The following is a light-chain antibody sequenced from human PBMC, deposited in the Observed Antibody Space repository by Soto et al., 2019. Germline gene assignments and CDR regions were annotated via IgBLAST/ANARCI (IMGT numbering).Light chain of an antibody. J-gene: IGKJ1*01. CDR1: QAISNW. V-gene: IGKV1-5*01. CDR2: TAS. Sequence: DIQMTQSPSSVSASVGDRVTITCRASQAISNWLAWYQQKPGKAPELLIYTASTLESGVPSRFSGRGSGTEFTLTISSLQPDDFATYYCQQYNSYWTFGQGTKVDI. CDR3: QQYNSYWT.